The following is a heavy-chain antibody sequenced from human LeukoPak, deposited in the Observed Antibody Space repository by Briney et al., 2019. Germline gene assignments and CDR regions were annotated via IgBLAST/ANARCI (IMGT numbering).Heavy chain of an antibody. CDR2: KNPNSGRT. V-gene: IGHV1-8*01. CDR1: GYTFTSYD. Sequence: SVKVSCKASGYTFTSYDINWVRQATGQGLEWMGRKNPNSGRTGFAQKFQGRLTMTMNTSISTAYMELSSLSSEDTAVYYCARGPVSTHGMDVWGQGTTVTVSS. D-gene: IGHD2-2*01. J-gene: IGHJ6*02. CDR3: ARGPVSTHGMDV.